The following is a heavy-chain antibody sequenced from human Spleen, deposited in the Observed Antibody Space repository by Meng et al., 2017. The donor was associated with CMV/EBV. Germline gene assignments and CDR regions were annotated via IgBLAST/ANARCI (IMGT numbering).Heavy chain of an antibody. D-gene: IGHD3-3*01. CDR2: ISAYNGNT. V-gene: IGHV1-18*01. Sequence: ASGKVSCKASGYTFTSHGISWVRQAPGQGLEWMGWISAYNGNTNYAQKLQGRVTMTTDTSTSTAYMELRSLRSDDTAVYYCARDGTQKTYYDFWSGYSATNWFDPWGQGTLVTVSS. CDR3: ARDGTQKTYYDFWSGYSATNWFDP. CDR1: GYTFTSHG. J-gene: IGHJ5*02.